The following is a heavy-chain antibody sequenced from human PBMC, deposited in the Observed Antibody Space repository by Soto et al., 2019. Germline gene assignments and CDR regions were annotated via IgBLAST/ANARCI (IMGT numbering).Heavy chain of an antibody. CDR1: GYSFTDYH. J-gene: IGHJ6*02. D-gene: IGHD2-8*01. Sequence: ASVKVSCKASGYSFTDYHIHWVRQAPGQGLEWLGRINPKSGGTSTAQKFQGWVTMTRDRSISTVYIELTRLRSDDTAVYFCARGHSTDCSNGVCSFFYNHEMDVWGQGTTVTVSS. V-gene: IGHV1-2*04. CDR2: INPKSGGT. CDR3: ARGHSTDCSNGVCSFFYNHEMDV.